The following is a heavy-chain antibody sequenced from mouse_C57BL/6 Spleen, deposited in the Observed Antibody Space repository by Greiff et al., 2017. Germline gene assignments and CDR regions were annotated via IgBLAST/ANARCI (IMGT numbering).Heavy chain of an antibody. D-gene: IGHD3-1*01. Sequence: QVQLQQPGAELVKPGASVKVSCKASGYTFTSYWMHWVKQRPGQGLEWIGRIHPSDSDTNYNQQFTGTATLTVDKSSSTAYIQHSSLPSEDSAVYYCAMGLPYFDVWGTGTTVTVSS. CDR1: GYTFTSYW. CDR2: IHPSDSDT. V-gene: IGHV1-74*01. CDR3: AMGLPYFDV. J-gene: IGHJ1*03.